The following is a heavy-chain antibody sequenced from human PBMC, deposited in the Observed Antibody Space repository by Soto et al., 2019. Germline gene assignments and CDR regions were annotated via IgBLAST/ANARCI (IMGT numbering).Heavy chain of an antibody. Sequence: QVQLVESGAEVKKPGASVKVSCKAFGYTLTTHAMNWVRQAPGQGLEWMGWIDAATGDTRYSQKFQGRVTITRDTAASTAYMEVSGLTPEDPAVYYCARVSRGFYSAMGVWGQGTAVTVSS. D-gene: IGHD3-10*01. J-gene: IGHJ6*02. V-gene: IGHV1-3*01. CDR1: GYTLTTHA. CDR3: ARVSRGFYSAMGV. CDR2: IDAATGDT.